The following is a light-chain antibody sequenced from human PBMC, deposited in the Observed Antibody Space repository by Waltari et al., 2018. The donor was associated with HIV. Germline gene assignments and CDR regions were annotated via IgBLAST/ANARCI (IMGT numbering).Light chain of an antibody. Sequence: QSALTQPPSASGSPGQSVTLSCTGSNSAIGSYDYVSWYQLHPGKAPQLVISEVTKRPSGVSDRFSGSKSANTAFLTVSGLQAEDEADYYCSSFADRDGFYVLFGGGTRLTVL. CDR3: SSFADRDGFYVL. CDR2: EVT. J-gene: IGLJ2*01. CDR1: NSAIGSYDY. V-gene: IGLV2-8*01.